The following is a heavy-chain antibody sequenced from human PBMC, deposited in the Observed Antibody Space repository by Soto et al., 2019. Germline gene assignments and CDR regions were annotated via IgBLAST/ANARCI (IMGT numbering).Heavy chain of an antibody. V-gene: IGHV1-18*01. CDR1: GYTFTSYG. CDR3: ARVGSGWYGVWDYYYYGMDV. D-gene: IGHD6-19*01. J-gene: IGHJ6*02. CDR2: ISAYNGNT. Sequence: ASLKVSCKASGYTFTSYGISWVRQAPGQGLEWMGWISAYNGNTNYAQKLQGRVTMTTDTSTSTAYMELRSLRSDDTAVYYCARVGSGWYGVWDYYYYGMDVWGQGTTVTVSS.